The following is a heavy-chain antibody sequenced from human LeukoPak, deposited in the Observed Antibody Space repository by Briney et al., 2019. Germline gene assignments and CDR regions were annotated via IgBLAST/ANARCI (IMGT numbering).Heavy chain of an antibody. Sequence: GGSLRLSCAASGFTFSSYAMHWVRQAPGKGLEWVAVISYDGSNKYYADSVKGRFTISRDNSTNTLYLQMNSLRAEDTAVYYCARATPVLRYFDWLLSSFQLDPWGQGTLVTVSS. D-gene: IGHD3-9*01. J-gene: IGHJ5*02. CDR2: ISYDGSNK. CDR3: ARATPVLRYFDWLLSSFQLDP. CDR1: GFTFSSYA. V-gene: IGHV3-30-3*01.